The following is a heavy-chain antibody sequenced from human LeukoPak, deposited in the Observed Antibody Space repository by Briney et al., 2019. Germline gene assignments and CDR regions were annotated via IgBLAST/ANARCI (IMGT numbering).Heavy chain of an antibody. CDR1: GGSISRGGYY. J-gene: IGHJ4*02. CDR2: IYYSGST. D-gene: IGHD3-9*01. V-gene: IGHV4-31*03. Sequence: SETLSLTCTVSGGSISRGGYYWSWIRQYPGKGLEWIGYIYYSGSTYYNPSLKSRVTILVDTSKNQFSLNLSSVTAADTAVYFCARAQRDILTGYTQDLHLYYFDLWGQGTLVTVSS. CDR3: ARAQRDILTGYTQDLHLYYFDL.